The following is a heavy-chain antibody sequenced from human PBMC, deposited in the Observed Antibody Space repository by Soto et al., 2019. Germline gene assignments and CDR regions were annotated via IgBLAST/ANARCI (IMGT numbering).Heavy chain of an antibody. CDR1: GYTFTGYY. CDR2: INPKSGGT. V-gene: IGHV1-2*04. CDR3: ARGDSTDCSNGVCSFFYNHDMDV. J-gene: IGHJ6*02. Sequence: ASVKVSCKASGYTFTGYYMHWVRQAPGQGLEWMGRINPKSGGTSTAQKFQGWVTMTTDTSISTASMELTRLTSDDTAIYYCARGDSTDCSNGVCSFFYNHDMDVWGQGTTVTVSS. D-gene: IGHD2-8*01.